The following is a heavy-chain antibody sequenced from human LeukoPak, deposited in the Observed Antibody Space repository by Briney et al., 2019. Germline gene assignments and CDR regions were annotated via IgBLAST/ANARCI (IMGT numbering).Heavy chain of an antibody. V-gene: IGHV3-21*01. Sequence: GGSLRLSCAASGLTFSSYSMNWVRQAPGKGLEWVSSISSSSSYIYYADSVKGRFTISRDNAKNSLYLQMNSLRAEDTAVYYCARDGLLWFGESKHYYYYGMDVWGQGTTVTVSS. J-gene: IGHJ6*02. CDR3: ARDGLLWFGESKHYYYYGMDV. CDR1: GLTFSSYS. CDR2: ISSSSSYI. D-gene: IGHD3-10*01.